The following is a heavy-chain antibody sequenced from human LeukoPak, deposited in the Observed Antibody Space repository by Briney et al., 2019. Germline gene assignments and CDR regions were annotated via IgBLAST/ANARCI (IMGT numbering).Heavy chain of an antibody. Sequence: GRSLRLSCRGYGFTFGDHAMSWVRQAPGKGLXXXXXXXSNAYRGTTEYAASVKGRFTISRDDSTSIAYLQMNSLRIEDTAVYYCARGPIQLWIHNAMDVWGQGTTVTVSS. J-gene: IGHJ6*02. D-gene: IGHD5-18*01. CDR3: ARGPIQLWIHNAMDV. CDR1: GFTFGDHA. V-gene: IGHV3-49*04. CDR2: XXSNAYRGTT.